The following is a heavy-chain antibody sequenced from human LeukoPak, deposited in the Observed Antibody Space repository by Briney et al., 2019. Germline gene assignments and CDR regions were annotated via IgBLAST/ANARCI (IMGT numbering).Heavy chain of an antibody. Sequence: SETLSLTYAVSGSSMTSYYWSWIRQPPGKGLEWIGYISTNGSTNYTPSLKSRVTMSVDTSKNYVSLKLSSVTSADPAFYYCARQNYDYPDYWGQGTLVTVSS. CDR2: ISTNGST. D-gene: IGHD3-16*01. V-gene: IGHV4-4*09. CDR3: ARQNYDYPDY. CDR1: GSSMTSYY. J-gene: IGHJ4*02.